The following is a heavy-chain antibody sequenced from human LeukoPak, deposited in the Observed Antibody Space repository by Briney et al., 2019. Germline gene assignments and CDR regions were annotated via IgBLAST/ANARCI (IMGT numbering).Heavy chain of an antibody. CDR2: IYYSGST. CDR1: GGSISSYY. Sequence: PSETLSLTCTVFGGSISSYYWSWIRQPPGKGLEWIGYIYYSGSTNYNPSLKSRVTISVDTSKNQLSLKLSSVTAADTAVYYCARGPSGDYVFDCWGQGTLVTVSS. D-gene: IGHD4-17*01. V-gene: IGHV4-59*08. CDR3: ARGPSGDYVFDC. J-gene: IGHJ4*02.